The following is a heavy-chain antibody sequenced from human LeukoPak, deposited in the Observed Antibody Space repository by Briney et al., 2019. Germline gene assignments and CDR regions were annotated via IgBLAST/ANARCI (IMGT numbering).Heavy chain of an antibody. D-gene: IGHD6-13*01. CDR1: GYTFTSYY. CDR3: ATLGPLGYSSSWYYFDY. J-gene: IGHJ4*02. Sequence: ASVKVSCKASGYTFTSYYMHWVRQAPGQGLEWVGIINPSGGGTSYAQKFRGRVTMTRDTSTSTVYMGLSSLRSEDTAVYYCATLGPLGYSSSWYYFDYWGQGTLVTVSS. CDR2: INPSGGGT. V-gene: IGHV1-46*01.